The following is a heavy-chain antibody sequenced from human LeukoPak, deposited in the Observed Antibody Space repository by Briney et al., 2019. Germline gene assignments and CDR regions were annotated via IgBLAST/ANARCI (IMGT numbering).Heavy chain of an antibody. D-gene: IGHD3-9*01. J-gene: IGHJ6*02. CDR2: IYPGDSDT. V-gene: IGHV5-51*01. CDR3: ARHALLTGPYYYGMDV. CDR1: GYSFTSYW. Sequence: GESLKISCKGSGYSFTSYWIGWVRQMPGKGLEWMGIIYPGDSDTRYSPSFQGQVTISADKSISTAYLQWSSLKASDTAMHYCARHALLTGPYYYGMDVWGQGTTVTVSS.